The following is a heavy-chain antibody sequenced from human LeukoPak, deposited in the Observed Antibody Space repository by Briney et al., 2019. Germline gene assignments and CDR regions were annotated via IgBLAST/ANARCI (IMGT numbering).Heavy chain of an antibody. CDR3: AKGVGYYDILTGYDY. CDR1: GFTFSSYG. V-gene: IGHV3-30*18. CDR2: ISYDGSNK. J-gene: IGHJ4*02. D-gene: IGHD3-9*01. Sequence: GGSLRLSCAASGFTFSSYGMHWVRQAPGKRLEWVAVISYDGSNKYYADSVKGRFTISRDNSKNTLYLQMNSLRAEDTAVYYCAKGVGYYDILTGYDYWGQGTLVTVSS.